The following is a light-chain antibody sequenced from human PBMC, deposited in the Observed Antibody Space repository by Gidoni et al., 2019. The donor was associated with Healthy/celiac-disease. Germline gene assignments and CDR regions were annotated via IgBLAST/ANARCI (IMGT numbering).Light chain of an antibody. Sequence: QSVLTQPPSVSGAPGQRVTISCTGSSPNIGAGYDVPRYQQLPGTAPNLLIYGNSNRPSGVPDRFSGSKSGTSASLAITGLQAEDEADYYCQSYDSSLSGYVVFGGGTKLTVL. V-gene: IGLV1-40*01. CDR3: QSYDSSLSGYVV. J-gene: IGLJ2*01. CDR2: GNS. CDR1: SPNIGAGYD.